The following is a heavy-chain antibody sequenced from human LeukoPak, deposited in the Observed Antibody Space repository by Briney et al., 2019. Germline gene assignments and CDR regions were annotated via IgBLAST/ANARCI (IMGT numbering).Heavy chain of an antibody. V-gene: IGHV3-7*01. J-gene: IGHJ4*02. Sequence: GGSLRLSCAASGFTFSSHWMSWVRQAPGKGLEWVANIKQDGSEKYYVDSVKGRFTIARDNAKNSLYLQMNSLRAEDTAVYYCARDRGYSGYDVLFDYWGQGTLVTVSS. CDR3: ARDRGYSGYDVLFDY. D-gene: IGHD5-12*01. CDR1: GFTFSSHW. CDR2: IKQDGSEK.